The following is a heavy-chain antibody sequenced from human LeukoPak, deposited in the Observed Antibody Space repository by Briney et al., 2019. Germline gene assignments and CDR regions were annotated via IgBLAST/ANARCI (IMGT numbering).Heavy chain of an antibody. CDR3: ARQGVDP. CDR1: GGSFSGYY. CDR2: INHSGST. V-gene: IGHV4-34*01. Sequence: SETLSLTCAVYGGSFSGYYWSWIRQPPGKGLEWIGEINHSGSTNYNPSLKSRVTISVDTSKNQFSLKLSSVTAADTAVYYCARQGVDPGGQGTLVTVSS. J-gene: IGHJ5*02.